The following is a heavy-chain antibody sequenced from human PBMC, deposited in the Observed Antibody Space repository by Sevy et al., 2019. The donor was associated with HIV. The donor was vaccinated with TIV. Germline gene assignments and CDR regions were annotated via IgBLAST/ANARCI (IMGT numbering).Heavy chain of an antibody. CDR2: ISYDGSNK. D-gene: IGHD6-13*01. CDR1: GFTFSSYG. Sequence: GGSLRLSCAASGFTFSSYGMHWVRQAPGKGLEWVAVISYDGSNKYYAYSVKGRFTISRDNSKNTLYLQMNSLRAEDTAVYYCAKAAIAAAGTGDEDYWGQGTMVTVSS. CDR3: AKAAIAAAGTGDEDY. V-gene: IGHV3-30*18. J-gene: IGHJ4*02.